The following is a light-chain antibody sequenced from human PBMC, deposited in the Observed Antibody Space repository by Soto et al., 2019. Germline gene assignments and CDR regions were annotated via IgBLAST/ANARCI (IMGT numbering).Light chain of an antibody. CDR3: LQDYDYPFT. CDR2: AAS. Sequence: AIQVTQSPSSLSSSVGDRVTIICRARQAIRIDLVWYQQKPGKAPNVLIYAASSIQSGVPSRFSGSGSGTDFTLTITSLQTEDFAAYYCLQDYDYPFTFGGVTKVEIK. V-gene: IGKV1-6*01. CDR1: QAIRID. J-gene: IGKJ4*01.